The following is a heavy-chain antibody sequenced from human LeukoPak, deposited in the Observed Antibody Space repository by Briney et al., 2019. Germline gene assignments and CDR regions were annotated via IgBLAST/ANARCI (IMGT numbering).Heavy chain of an antibody. J-gene: IGHJ6*03. D-gene: IGHD1-26*01. CDR2: IHYSGSA. V-gene: IGHV4-59*08. Sequence: SETLSLTCTVSNGPINTYQWSWIRQPPGKGLEWIGNIHYSGSANYNPSLKSRVTISVDTSKNQFSLKLSSVTAADTAVYYCAKGRVSLWELRSNYYYYYMDVWGKGTTVTISS. CDR3: AKGRVSLWELRSNYYYYYMDV. CDR1: NGPINTYQ.